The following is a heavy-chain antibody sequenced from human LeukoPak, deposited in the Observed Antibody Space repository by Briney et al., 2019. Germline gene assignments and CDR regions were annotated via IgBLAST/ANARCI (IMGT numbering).Heavy chain of an antibody. CDR3: ARGESCSGGSCPALWYYGMDV. J-gene: IGHJ6*02. CDR1: GYTFTSYY. V-gene: IGHV1-46*01. D-gene: IGHD2-15*01. CDR2: INPSGGST. Sequence: GASVKVSCKASGYTFTSYYMHWVRQAPGQGLEWMGIINPSGGSTSYAQKFQGRVTMTTDTSTSTAYMELRSLRFDDTAVYYCARGESCSGGSCPALWYYGMDVWGQGTTVTVSS.